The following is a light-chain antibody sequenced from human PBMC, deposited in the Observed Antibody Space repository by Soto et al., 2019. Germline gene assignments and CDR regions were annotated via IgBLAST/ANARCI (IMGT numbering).Light chain of an antibody. CDR3: QVWDSGSDHPWV. Sequence: SYELTQPPSVSVAPGKTARITCGGNNIGSKSVHWYQQKPGQAPVLVIYYDTDRPSGIPERFSGSNSGNTATLTISRVEAGDEADYYCQVWDSGSDHPWVFGGGTKLTVL. CDR1: NIGSKS. V-gene: IGLV3-21*04. CDR2: YDT. J-gene: IGLJ3*02.